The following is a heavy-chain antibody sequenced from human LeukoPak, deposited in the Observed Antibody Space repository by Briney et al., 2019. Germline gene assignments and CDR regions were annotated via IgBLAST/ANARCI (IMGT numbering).Heavy chain of an antibody. D-gene: IGHD3-10*01. CDR2: IKQDGSEK. J-gene: IGHJ4*02. Sequence: GGSLRLSCAASGFTFSSYWMSWVRQAPGKGLEWVANIKQDGSEKYYVDSVKGRFTISRDNAKNSLYLQMNSLRAEDTAVYYCARARLLWFGESFDYWGQGTLVTVSS. CDR1: GFTFSSYW. V-gene: IGHV3-7*01. CDR3: ARARLLWFGESFDY.